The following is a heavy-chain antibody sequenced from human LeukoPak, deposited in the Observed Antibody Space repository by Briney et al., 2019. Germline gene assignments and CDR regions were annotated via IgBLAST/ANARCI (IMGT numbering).Heavy chain of an antibody. CDR1: GFTFSSYS. J-gene: IGHJ3*02. V-gene: IGHV3-66*01. Sequence: PGGSLRLSCAAFGFTFSSYSMSWVRQAPGKGLEWVSVIYSGGSTYYADSVKGRFTISRDNSKNTLYLQMNSLRAEDTAVYYCARFWVWAFDIWGQGTMVTVSS. CDR3: ARFWVWAFDI. CDR2: IYSGGST. D-gene: IGHD3-16*01.